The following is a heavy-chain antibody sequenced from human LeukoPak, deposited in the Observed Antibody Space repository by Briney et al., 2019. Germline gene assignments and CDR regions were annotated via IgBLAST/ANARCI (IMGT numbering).Heavy chain of an antibody. Sequence: SQTLSLTCTVSGGSISSGSYYWSWIRQPAGKGLEWIGRIYTSGSTNYNPSLKSRVTISVDTSKNQFSLKLSSVTAADTAVYYCARDGPSGSFDYWGQRTLVTVSS. CDR1: GGSISSGSYY. V-gene: IGHV4-61*02. J-gene: IGHJ4*02. CDR2: IYTSGST. D-gene: IGHD3-10*01. CDR3: ARDGPSGSFDY.